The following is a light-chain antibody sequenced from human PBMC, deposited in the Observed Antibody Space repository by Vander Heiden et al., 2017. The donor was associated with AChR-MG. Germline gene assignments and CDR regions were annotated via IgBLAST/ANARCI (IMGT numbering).Light chain of an antibody. CDR3: QSYDSSLSGWV. CDR2: GNS. Sequence: QPLLTQPPPVSLAPGHRVTISCTGSSSNIGAGYDVHWYQQLPGTAPKLLIYGNSNRPSGVPDRFSGSKSGTSASLAITGLQAEDEADYYCQSYDSSLSGWVFGGGTKLTVL. CDR1: SSNIGAGYD. V-gene: IGLV1-40*01. J-gene: IGLJ3*02.